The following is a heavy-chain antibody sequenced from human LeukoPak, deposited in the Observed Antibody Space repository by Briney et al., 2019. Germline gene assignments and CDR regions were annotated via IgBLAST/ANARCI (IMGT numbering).Heavy chain of an antibody. Sequence: ASVKVSCKASGYTFTGYYMHWVRQAPGQGLEWMGWINPNSGGTNYAQKFQGWVTMTRDTSISTAYMELSRLRSDDTAVYYCAREKDYYDSSGYHSWSAFDIWGQGTMVTVSS. D-gene: IGHD3-22*01. J-gene: IGHJ3*02. V-gene: IGHV1-2*04. CDR1: GYTFTGYY. CDR3: AREKDYYDSSGYHSWSAFDI. CDR2: INPNSGGT.